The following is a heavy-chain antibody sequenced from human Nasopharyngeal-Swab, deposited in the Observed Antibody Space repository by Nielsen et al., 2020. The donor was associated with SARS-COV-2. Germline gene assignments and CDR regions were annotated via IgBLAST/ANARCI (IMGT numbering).Heavy chain of an antibody. V-gene: IGHV3-73*01. D-gene: IGHD2-15*01. J-gene: IGHJ4*02. CDR3: TRCGGGCYSGRDY. CDR2: VRSKGNNYAT. CDR1: GLTFSDSA. Sequence: GGSLRLSCAASGLTFSDSAIHLVRQASGQGLEWVGRVRSKGNNYATAYSASVKGRFIIFRDDPTNTAYLQMNSLKTEDTAMYYCTRCGGGCYSGRDYWGQGTLVTVSS.